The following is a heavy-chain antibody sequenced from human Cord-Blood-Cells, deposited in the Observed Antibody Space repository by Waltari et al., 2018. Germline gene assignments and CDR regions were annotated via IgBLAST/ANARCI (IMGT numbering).Heavy chain of an antibody. CDR3: ARGGSGRDAFDI. D-gene: IGHD3-10*01. V-gene: IGHV3-43D*03. J-gene: IGHJ3*02. Sequence: EVQLVESGGVVVQPGGSLRFSCAAYGFTFDAYAMHSVRQAPGKGREWVSLISWDGGSNYYADSVKGRFTISKDNSKNSLYRQMNSLRAEDTALYSCARGGSGRDAFDIWGQGTMVTVSS. CDR1: GFTFDAYA. CDR2: ISWDGGSN.